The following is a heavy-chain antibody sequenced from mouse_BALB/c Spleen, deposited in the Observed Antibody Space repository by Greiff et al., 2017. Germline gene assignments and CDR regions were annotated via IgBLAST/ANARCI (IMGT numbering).Heavy chain of an antibody. CDR2: IYPSDSYT. Sequence: QVQLQQPGAELVRPGASVKLSCKASGYTFTSYWINWVKQRPGQGLEWIGNIYPSDSYTNYNQKFKDKATLTVDKSSSTAYMQLSSPTSEDSAVYYCTSAYYGSSYLYYYAMAYWGQGTSVTVSS. CDR3: TSAYYGSSYLYYYAMAY. CDR1: GYTFTSYW. J-gene: IGHJ4*01. D-gene: IGHD1-1*01. V-gene: IGHV1-69*02.